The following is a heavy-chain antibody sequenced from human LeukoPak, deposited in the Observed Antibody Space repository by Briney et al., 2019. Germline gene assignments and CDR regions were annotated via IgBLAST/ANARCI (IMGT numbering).Heavy chain of an antibody. D-gene: IGHD6-19*01. Sequence: SETLSLTCTVSGGSISSSSYYWGWIRQPPGKGLEWIGSIYYSGSTHYNPSLKSRVTISVDTSKNQFSLKLSSVTAADTAVYYCARGGWYYFDYWGQGTLVTVSS. CDR3: ARGGWYYFDY. CDR2: IYYSGST. CDR1: GGSISSSSYY. V-gene: IGHV4-39*01. J-gene: IGHJ4*02.